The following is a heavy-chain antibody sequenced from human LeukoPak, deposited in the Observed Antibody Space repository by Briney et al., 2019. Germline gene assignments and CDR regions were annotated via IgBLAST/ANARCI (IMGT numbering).Heavy chain of an antibody. D-gene: IGHD6-25*01. CDR1: GGSFSGYY. J-gene: IGHJ4*02. Sequence: SETLSLTCAVYGGSFSGYYWSWIRQPPGKGLEWIGEINHSGSTNYNPSLKSRVTISVDTSNNQFSLKLTSVTAADTAVYFCSSSGWHVGKYDYWGQGTLVTVSS. CDR3: SSSGWHVGKYDY. CDR2: INHSGST. V-gene: IGHV4-34*01.